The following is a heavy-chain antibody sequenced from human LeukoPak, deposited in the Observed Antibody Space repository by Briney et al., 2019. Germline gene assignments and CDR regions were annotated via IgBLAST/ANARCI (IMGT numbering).Heavy chain of an antibody. Sequence: ASVKVSCKASGYTFTGYAMHWVRQAPGQRLEWIGWINAGNGNTKYSQEFQGRVTMTRNTSISTAYMELSSLRSEDTAVYYCALYSGSYYIHYYYYMDVWGKGTTVTISS. D-gene: IGHD3-10*01. CDR1: GYTFTGYA. V-gene: IGHV1-3*03. CDR2: INAGNGNT. CDR3: ALYSGSYYIHYYYYMDV. J-gene: IGHJ6*03.